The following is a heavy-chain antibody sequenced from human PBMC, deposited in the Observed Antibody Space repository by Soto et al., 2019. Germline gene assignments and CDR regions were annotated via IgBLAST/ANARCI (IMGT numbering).Heavy chain of an antibody. D-gene: IGHD6-13*01. J-gene: IGHJ4*02. CDR3: ARFWGPVTAAVDDH. CDR1: GFAFSNFG. V-gene: IGHV3-30*03. Sequence: QVQLVESGGGVVQPGRSLTLSCAASGFAFSNFGMHWARQAPGKGLEWVASISYDGNIKYSADSVKGRFTISRDNSKNTLYLQRNSLRSEDTAVYFCARFWGPVTAAVDDHWGQGALVTVSS. CDR2: ISYDGNIK.